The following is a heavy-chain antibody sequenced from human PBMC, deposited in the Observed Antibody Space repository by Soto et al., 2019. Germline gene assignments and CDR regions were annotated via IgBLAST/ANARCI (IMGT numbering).Heavy chain of an antibody. CDR3: ARTYGDYVFDY. J-gene: IGHJ4*02. V-gene: IGHV4-59*01. CDR1: GGSISSYY. CDR2: IYYSGST. Sequence: QVQLQESGPGLVKTSETLSLTCTVSGGSISSYYWSWIRQPPGKGLEWIGSIYYSGSTTYSPSLKSRVTIPVDTSKNRFSLKPRSVTAADTAVYYCARTYGDYVFDYWGQGTLVTVSS. D-gene: IGHD4-17*01.